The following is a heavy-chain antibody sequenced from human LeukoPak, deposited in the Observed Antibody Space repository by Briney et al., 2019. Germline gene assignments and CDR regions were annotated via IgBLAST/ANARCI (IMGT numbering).Heavy chain of an antibody. Sequence: PSETLSLTCTVSGGSISSYYWSWIRQPPGKGLEWIGNIYYSGSTNYNPSLKSRVSISVDTSKNQFSLKLSSVTAADTAVYYCARVTYYYDSSGYSHRVFDYWGQGTLVTVSS. CDR3: ARVTYYYDSSGYSHRVFDY. J-gene: IGHJ4*02. CDR1: GGSISSYY. V-gene: IGHV4-59*01. CDR2: IYYSGST. D-gene: IGHD3-22*01.